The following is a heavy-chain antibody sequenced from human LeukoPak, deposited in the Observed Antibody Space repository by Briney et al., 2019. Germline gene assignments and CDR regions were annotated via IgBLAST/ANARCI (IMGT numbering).Heavy chain of an antibody. CDR3: ARDEGQWLVPGGIDY. V-gene: IGHV3-48*04. Sequence: GGSLRLSCAASGFTFSSYTMSWVRQPPGKGLEWVSNIGTSSTTIYYADSVKGRFTISRDNAKNSLYLQMNSLRAEDTAVYYCARDEGQWLVPGGIDYWGQGTLVTVSS. J-gene: IGHJ4*02. CDR2: IGTSSTTI. CDR1: GFTFSSYT. D-gene: IGHD6-19*01.